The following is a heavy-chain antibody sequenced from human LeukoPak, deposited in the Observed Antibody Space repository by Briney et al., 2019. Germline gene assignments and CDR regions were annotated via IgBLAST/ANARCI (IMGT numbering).Heavy chain of an antibody. D-gene: IGHD6-13*01. CDR2: ISAYNGNT. CDR1: GYTFTNYA. CDR3: ARSTGRYSSSWYEPPNDY. J-gene: IGHJ4*02. Sequence: ASVKVSCKASGYTFTNYAISWVRQAPGQGLEWMGWISAYNGNTNYAQKLQGRVTMTTDTSTSTAYMELRSLRSDDTAVYYCARSTGRYSSSWYEPPNDYWGQGTLVTVSS. V-gene: IGHV1-18*01.